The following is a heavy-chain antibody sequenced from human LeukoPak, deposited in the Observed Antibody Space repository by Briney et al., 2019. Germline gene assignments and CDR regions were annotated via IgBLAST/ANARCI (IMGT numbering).Heavy chain of an antibody. D-gene: IGHD5-12*01. J-gene: IGHJ4*02. Sequence: GASVKVSCKASGYTFTGYYMHWLGQAPGQGLEWMEWINPNSGGTSYAQKFQGRVTMTRDTSVTTAYMELSRLRSDDTAVYYCARYSRYDEPFEYWGQGTLVTVSS. V-gene: IGHV1-2*02. CDR1: GYTFTGYY. CDR3: ARYSRYDEPFEY. CDR2: INPNSGGT.